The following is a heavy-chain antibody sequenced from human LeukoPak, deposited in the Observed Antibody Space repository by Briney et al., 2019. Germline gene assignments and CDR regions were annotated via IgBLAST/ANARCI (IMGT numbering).Heavy chain of an antibody. D-gene: IGHD4-23*01. CDR2: IYPGDSDT. CDR3: ARQGYGGDFVY. V-gene: IGHV5-51*01. Sequence: GESLKISCKGSGYIFTSFWIGLVRQMPGKGLEWMGIIYPGDSDTRYSPSFQGQVTFSADKSISTAYLQWSGLKASDTAMYYCARQGYGGDFVYWGQGTLVTVSS. J-gene: IGHJ4*02. CDR1: GYIFTSFW.